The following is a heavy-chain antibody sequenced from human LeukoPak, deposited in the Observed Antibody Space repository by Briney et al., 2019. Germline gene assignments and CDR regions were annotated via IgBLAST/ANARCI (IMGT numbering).Heavy chain of an antibody. Sequence: GGSLRLSCASSGFDFSNFWMSWVRQAPGKGLEWVSGIIDSGDITYYANSVKGRFTISRDNSKNTLYLQMNSLRAEDTAVYYCAKLGGQEVYNYYVGVWGKGTTVAVSS. CDR1: GFDFSNFW. CDR3: AKLGGQEVYNYYVGV. V-gene: IGHV3-23*01. D-gene: IGHD3-16*01. J-gene: IGHJ6*03. CDR2: IIDSGDIT.